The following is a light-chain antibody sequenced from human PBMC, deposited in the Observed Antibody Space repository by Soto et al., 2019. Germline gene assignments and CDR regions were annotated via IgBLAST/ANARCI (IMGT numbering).Light chain of an antibody. CDR3: QQDGSSPPT. J-gene: IGKJ1*01. V-gene: IGKV3-20*01. Sequence: EIVLTQSPGTLSLSPGERATLSCRASQSVSSSYLAWYQQKPGQAPRLLIYGPSSRATGIPDRLSGSGSGTDFTLTISRLEPEDFAVYYCQQDGSSPPTFGQGTKVEI. CDR2: GPS. CDR1: QSVSSSY.